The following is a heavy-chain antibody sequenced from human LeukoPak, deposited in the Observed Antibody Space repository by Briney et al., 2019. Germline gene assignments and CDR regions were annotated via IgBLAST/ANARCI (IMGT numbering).Heavy chain of an antibody. D-gene: IGHD3-9*01. CDR2: IKQDGSEK. CDR1: GFTFSNYW. Sequence: GGSLRLSCAASGFTFSNYWMSWVRQAPGKGLEWVANIKQDGSEKYYVGSVKGRFTISRDNAKNSLYLQMNSLRAEDTAVYYCARGYLRYFDWLYAFDIWGQGTMVTVSS. CDR3: ARGYLRYFDWLYAFDI. V-gene: IGHV3-7*01. J-gene: IGHJ3*02.